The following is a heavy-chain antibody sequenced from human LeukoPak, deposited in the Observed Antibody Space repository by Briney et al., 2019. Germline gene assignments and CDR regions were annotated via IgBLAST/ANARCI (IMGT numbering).Heavy chain of an antibody. V-gene: IGHV3-30*18. Sequence: PGRSLRLSCAASGFTFSSYDMHWVRQAPGKGLEWVAVISYDGSNKYYADSVKVRFTISRDNSKSTLYLQMNSLRAEDTAVYYCAKGDVDTAMFFDYWGQGTLVTVSS. J-gene: IGHJ4*02. D-gene: IGHD5-18*01. CDR2: ISYDGSNK. CDR1: GFTFSSYD. CDR3: AKGDVDTAMFFDY.